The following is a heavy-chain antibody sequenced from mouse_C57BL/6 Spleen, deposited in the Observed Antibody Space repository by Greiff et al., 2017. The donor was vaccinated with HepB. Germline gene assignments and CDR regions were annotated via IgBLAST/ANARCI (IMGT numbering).Heavy chain of an antibody. V-gene: IGHV1-5*01. J-gene: IGHJ1*03. Sequence: VQLQQSGPVLARPGASVKMSCKTSGYTFTSYWMHWVKQRPGQGLEWIGAIYPGNSDTSYNQKFKGKAKLTAVTSASTAYMELSSLTNEDSAVYYCTRGNYYGSSHWYFDVWGTGTTVTVSS. CDR2: IYPGNSDT. D-gene: IGHD1-1*01. CDR3: TRGNYYGSSHWYFDV. CDR1: GYTFTSYW.